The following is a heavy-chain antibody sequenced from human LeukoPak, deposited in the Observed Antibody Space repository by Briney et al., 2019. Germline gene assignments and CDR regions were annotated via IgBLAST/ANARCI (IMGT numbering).Heavy chain of an antibody. CDR1: GSRVTSNSYA. CDR3: ARAQIKRGWFDP. D-gene: IGHD3-16*01. J-gene: IGHJ5*02. V-gene: IGHV6-1*01. CDR2: TYYRSKWYN. Sequence: SHTLSLTCAISGSRVTSNSYAWHWIRQSPSRGLEWLGRTYYRSKWYNYYAVSVKSRITINPDTYKNQFSLQLNSVTPEDTAVYYCARAQIKRGWFDPWGQGTLVTVSS.